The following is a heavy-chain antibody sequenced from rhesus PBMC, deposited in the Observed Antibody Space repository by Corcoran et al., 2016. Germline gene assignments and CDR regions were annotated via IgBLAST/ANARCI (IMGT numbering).Heavy chain of an antibody. D-gene: IGHD3-16*01. CDR2: ISGSSGST. CDR3: ARGNYYSGSYIDAFDF. CDR1: GGSFSGYY. Sequence: QVQLQESGPGLVKPSETLSLTCAVSGGSFSGYYWGWIRQPPGKGLEWIGYISGSSGSTDYNPALKSRVTISTDTSKNQFSLKLSSVTAADTAVYYCARGNYYSGSYIDAFDFWGQGLRVTVSS. J-gene: IGHJ3*01. V-gene: IGHV4-165*01.